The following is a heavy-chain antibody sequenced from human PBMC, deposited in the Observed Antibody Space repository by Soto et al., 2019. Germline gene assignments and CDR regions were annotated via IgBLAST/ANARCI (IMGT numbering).Heavy chain of an antibody. CDR2: LSAYNGDT. CDR1: GYTFTSYG. D-gene: IGHD6-6*01. J-gene: IGHJ5*02. Sequence: VQLVQSGAEVKKPGASVKVSCKASGYTFTSYGITWVRQAPGPDLEWMGWLSAYNGDTNYAQRLQGRVTMTTDTSTSTVYMELKSLTSDDTAVYYCARDQEYSTSGLYWFDLWGQGTLVTVSS. V-gene: IGHV1-18*04. CDR3: ARDQEYSTSGLYWFDL.